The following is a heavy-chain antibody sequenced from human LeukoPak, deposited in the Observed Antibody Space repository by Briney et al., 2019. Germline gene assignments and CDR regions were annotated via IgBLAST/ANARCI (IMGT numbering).Heavy chain of an antibody. CDR1: GGSFSGYY. V-gene: IGHV4-34*01. J-gene: IGHJ5*02. CDR2: INHSGST. CDR3: ARDRPFDP. Sequence: PSETLSLTCAVYGGSFSGYYWSWIRQPPGKGLEWIGEINHSGSTNYNPSLKSRVTISVDTSKNQFSLKLSSVTAADTAVYYCARDRPFDPWGQGTLVTVSS.